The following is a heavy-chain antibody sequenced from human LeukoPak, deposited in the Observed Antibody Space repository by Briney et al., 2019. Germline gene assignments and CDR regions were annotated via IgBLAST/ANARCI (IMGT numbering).Heavy chain of an antibody. CDR1: GFTFSSYE. CDR2: ISSSGSTI. J-gene: IGHJ6*03. D-gene: IGHD6-13*01. V-gene: IGHV3-48*03. Sequence: GGSLRLSCAASGFTFSSYEMNWVRQAPGKGLEWVSYISSSGSTIYYADSVKGRFTISRDNAKNSLYLQMNSLRAEDTAVYYCATLAAVPSFKYYYYMDVWGKGTTVTVSS. CDR3: ATLAAVPSFKYYYYMDV.